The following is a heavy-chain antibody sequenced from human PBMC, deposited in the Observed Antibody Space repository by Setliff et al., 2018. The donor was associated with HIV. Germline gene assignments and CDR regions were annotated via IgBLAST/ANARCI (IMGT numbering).Heavy chain of an antibody. CDR1: GYTFTSYD. Sequence: ASVKVSCKASGYTFTSYDINWVRQATGQGLEWMGWMNPNSGNTGYAQKFQGRVTMTRNTSISTAYMELSSLRSDDTAVYYCATPMFPNYHDNSVLIDWGQGTPVTVSS. D-gene: IGHD3-22*01. CDR3: ATPMFPNYHDNSVLID. CDR2: MNPNSGNT. J-gene: IGHJ1*01. V-gene: IGHV1-8*02.